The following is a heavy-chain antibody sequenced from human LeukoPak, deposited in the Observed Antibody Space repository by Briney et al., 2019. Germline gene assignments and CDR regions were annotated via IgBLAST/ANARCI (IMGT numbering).Heavy chain of an antibody. Sequence: GGSLRLSCAASGFTFSSYVMTWVRQAPGKGLEWVSSISASGGTTYYADSVKGRFTISRDNSKNTVYMQMNSLRAEDTAVYYCARQLGYCSGGTCYFDFWGQGTLVTVSS. CDR1: GFTFSSYV. CDR3: ARQLGYCSGGTCYFDF. V-gene: IGHV3-23*01. CDR2: ISASGGTT. D-gene: IGHD2-15*01. J-gene: IGHJ4*02.